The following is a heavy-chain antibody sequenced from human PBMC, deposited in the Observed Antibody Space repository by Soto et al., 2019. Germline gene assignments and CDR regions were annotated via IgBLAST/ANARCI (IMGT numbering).Heavy chain of an antibody. CDR3: ARHPDDYIWGSYLPTANSYYFDY. CDR2: IYYSGST. J-gene: IGHJ4*02. V-gene: IGHV4-39*01. Sequence: SETLSLTCTVSGGSISSSSYYWGWIRQPPGKGLEWIGSIYYSGSTYYNPSLKSRVTISVDTSKNQFSLKLSSVTAADTAVYYCARHPDDYIWGSYLPTANSYYFDYWGQGTLVTVSS. CDR1: GGSISSSSYY. D-gene: IGHD3-16*02.